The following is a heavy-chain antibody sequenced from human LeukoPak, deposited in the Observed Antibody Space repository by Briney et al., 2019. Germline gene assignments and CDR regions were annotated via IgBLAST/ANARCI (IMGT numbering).Heavy chain of an antibody. Sequence: GGSLRLSCAASGFTFSNYGMHWVRQAPGKGLEWVTGISYDGTSQYYADSVKGRFTISRDNSRNTMLLQMNSLRAEDTALYYCTKDKGYGDYYYYYGMDVWGQGTTVTVSS. CDR1: GFTFSNYG. D-gene: IGHD4-17*01. CDR2: ISYDGTSQ. CDR3: TKDKGYGDYYYYYGMDV. J-gene: IGHJ6*02. V-gene: IGHV3-30*18.